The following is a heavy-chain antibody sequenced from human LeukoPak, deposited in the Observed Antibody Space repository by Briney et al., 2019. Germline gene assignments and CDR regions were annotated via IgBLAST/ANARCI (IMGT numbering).Heavy chain of an antibody. D-gene: IGHD6-13*01. CDR3: ARASIAAAALDAFDI. CDR2: IYTSGST. CDR1: GGSISSYY. V-gene: IGHV4-4*07. J-gene: IGHJ3*02. Sequence: SETLSLTCTVSGGSISSYYWSWIRQPAGKGLERIRRIYTSGSTNYNPSLKSRVTMSVDTSKNQFSLKLSSVTAADTAVYYCARASIAAAALDAFDIWGQGTMVTVSS.